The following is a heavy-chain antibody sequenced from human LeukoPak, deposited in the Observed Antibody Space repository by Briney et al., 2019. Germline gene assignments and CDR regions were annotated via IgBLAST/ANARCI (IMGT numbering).Heavy chain of an antibody. V-gene: IGHV4-61*02. J-gene: IGHJ5*02. CDR2: IYSPGT. Sequence: PSQTLSLTCTVSAGSINSGDYYWRWIRQPAEKGLEWIGRIYSPGTNYNYNPSVKSRVTISIDTSRNHFSLKVSSVTAADTAVYYCARQSSSSWYRWFDPWGQGTLVTVSS. CDR1: AGSINSGDYY. D-gene: IGHD6-13*01. CDR3: ARQSSSSWYRWFDP.